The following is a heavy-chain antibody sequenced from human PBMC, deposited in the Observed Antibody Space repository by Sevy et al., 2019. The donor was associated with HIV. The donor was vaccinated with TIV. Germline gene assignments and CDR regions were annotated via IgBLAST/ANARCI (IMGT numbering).Heavy chain of an antibody. CDR2: ISYDGSNN. Sequence: GGSLRLSCAASGFTFSSYAMHWVRQAPGKGLEWVAVISYDGSNNYYADSVKGRFAISRDNSKDTLYLQMNSLRTEDTAVYYWARDSWLVLDYWGQGTLVTVSS. CDR1: GFTFSSYA. CDR3: ARDSWLVLDY. J-gene: IGHJ4*02. D-gene: IGHD6-19*01. V-gene: IGHV3-30*09.